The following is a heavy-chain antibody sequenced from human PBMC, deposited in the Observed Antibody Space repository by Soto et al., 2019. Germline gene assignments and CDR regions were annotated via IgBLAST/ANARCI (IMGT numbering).Heavy chain of an antibody. Sequence: SETLSLTCTVSGGSISSYYWSWIRQPPGKGLEWIGYIYYSGSTYYNPSLKSRVTISVDTSKNQFSLKLSSVTAADTAVYYCARLSRVDSSGWWGQGTLVTVSS. CDR1: GGSISSYY. J-gene: IGHJ4*02. CDR2: IYYSGST. D-gene: IGHD6-19*01. V-gene: IGHV4-59*04. CDR3: ARLSRVDSSGW.